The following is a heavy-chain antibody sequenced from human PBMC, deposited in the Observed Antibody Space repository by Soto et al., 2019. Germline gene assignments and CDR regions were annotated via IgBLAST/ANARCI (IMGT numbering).Heavy chain of an antibody. Sequence: GESLKISCTVSGYAFTSYWIAWVRQMPGKGLEWMGITYPGDSDTRYSPSFQGQVTISADKSITTAYLQWSSLKASDTAMYYCARGYCTTTICDPWFDPWGQGTLVTVSS. CDR2: TYPGDSDT. J-gene: IGHJ5*02. CDR1: GYAFTSYW. D-gene: IGHD2-2*01. CDR3: ARGYCTTTICDPWFDP. V-gene: IGHV5-51*01.